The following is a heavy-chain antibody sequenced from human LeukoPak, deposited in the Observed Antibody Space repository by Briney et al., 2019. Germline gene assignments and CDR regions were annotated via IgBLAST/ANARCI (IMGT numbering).Heavy chain of an antibody. CDR3: ARDRAYYDSSGYYYSPDYYGMDV. D-gene: IGHD3-22*01. CDR1: GGSISSGGYY. V-gene: IGHV4-31*03. Sequence: SETLSLTCTVSGGSISSGGYYWSWIRQHPGKGLEWIGYIYYSGSTYYNPSLKSRVTISVDTSKNQFSLKLSSVTAADTAVYYCARDRAYYDSSGYYYSPDYYGMDVWGQGTTVTVYS. J-gene: IGHJ6*02. CDR2: IYYSGST.